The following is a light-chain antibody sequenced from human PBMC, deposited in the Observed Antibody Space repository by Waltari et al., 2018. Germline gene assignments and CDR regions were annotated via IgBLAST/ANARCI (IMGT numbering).Light chain of an antibody. CDR1: QTITKKF. Sequence: LLTQSPATLPFSPGERAPLSCRASQTITKKFFAWYQQKPGQAPRLLIYGASSRAAGIPDRFSGSGSGTDFTLTISRLEPEDSAVYYCQQYGSSVMYTFGQGTKLEIK. CDR3: QQYGSSVMYT. J-gene: IGKJ2*01. CDR2: GAS. V-gene: IGKV3-20*01.